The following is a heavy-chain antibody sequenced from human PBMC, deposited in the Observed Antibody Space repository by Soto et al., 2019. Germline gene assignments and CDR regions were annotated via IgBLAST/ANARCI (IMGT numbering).Heavy chain of an antibody. CDR1: GFILSSFR. D-gene: IGHD1-20*01. CDR3: ASKQIIVYYDGLDF. J-gene: IGHJ6*02. Sequence: GGSMRLSSAVYGFILSSFRMNWVRQAHGKGMEWISSIRTNSRFIYYADSVEGRVTASRDNSNNSLYLQMDNLRAEDTAVYYWASKQIIVYYDGLDFWRQGTTVSVSS. CDR2: IRTNSRFI. V-gene: IGHV3-21*01.